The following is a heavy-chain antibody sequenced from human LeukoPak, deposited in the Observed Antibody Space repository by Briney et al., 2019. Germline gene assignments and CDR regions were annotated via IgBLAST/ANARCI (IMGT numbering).Heavy chain of an antibody. Sequence: PGGSLRLSCAASGFTFSSYGMHWVRQAPGKGLEWVAVISYDGSNKYYADSVKGRFTISRDNSKNTLYLQMNSLRAEDTAVYYCAKEAPLIVGVDYFDYWGQGTLVTVSS. J-gene: IGHJ4*02. D-gene: IGHD1-26*01. V-gene: IGHV3-30*18. CDR3: AKEAPLIVGVDYFDY. CDR2: ISYDGSNK. CDR1: GFTFSSYG.